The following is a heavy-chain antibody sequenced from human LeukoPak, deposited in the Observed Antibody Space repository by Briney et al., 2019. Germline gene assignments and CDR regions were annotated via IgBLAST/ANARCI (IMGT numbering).Heavy chain of an antibody. CDR2: MNPNSGNT. CDR1: GYTFTSYD. Sequence: ASVKVSCKASGYTFTSYDINWVRQATGQGLEWMGWMNPNSGNTGYAQKFQGKVTITRNTSISTAYMELSSLRSEDTAVYYCCWGRYGGYFDYWGQGTLVTVSS. J-gene: IGHJ4*02. D-gene: IGHD3-9*01. V-gene: IGHV1-8*03. CDR3: CWGRYGGYFDY.